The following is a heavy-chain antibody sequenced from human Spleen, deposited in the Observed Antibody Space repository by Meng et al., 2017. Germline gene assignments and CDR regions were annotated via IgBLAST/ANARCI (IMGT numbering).Heavy chain of an antibody. V-gene: IGHV3-74*01. Sequence: GESLKISCAASGFTFSSYWIHWVRQAPGKGLVWVSRINSDGSSTSYADSVKGRFTISRDNAKNTLYLQMNSLRAEDTAVYYCARGVYCSGGSCLDYWGQGTLVTVSS. CDR1: GFTFSSYW. D-gene: IGHD2-15*01. CDR2: INSDGSST. CDR3: ARGVYCSGGSCLDY. J-gene: IGHJ4*02.